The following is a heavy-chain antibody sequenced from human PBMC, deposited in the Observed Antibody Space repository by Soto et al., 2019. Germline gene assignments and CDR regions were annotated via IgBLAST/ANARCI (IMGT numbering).Heavy chain of an antibody. CDR2: INTNGGSR. CDR1: GFTFSSYV. D-gene: IGHD2-2*01. CDR3: ARSSSSGDV. J-gene: IGHJ6*02. V-gene: IGHV3-21*01. Sequence: GSLRLSCAASGFTFSSYVMNWVRQAPWTGLEWVSSINTNGGSRYYADSVRGRFTISRDNAKNSLYLQMDSLRDDDTARYYCARSSSSGDVWGQGTTVTVSS.